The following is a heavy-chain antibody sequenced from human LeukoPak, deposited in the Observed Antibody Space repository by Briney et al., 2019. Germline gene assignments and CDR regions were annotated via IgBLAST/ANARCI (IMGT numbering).Heavy chain of an antibody. CDR2: ISSSGSTI. D-gene: IGHD2/OR15-2a*01. Sequence: GGSLRLSCAASGFTFSDYYMSWIRQAPGKGLEWVSYISSSGSTIYYADSVKGRFTISRDNAKNTLYLQMNSLRAEDTAVYYCAKDRVLRDFDYWGQGTLVTVSS. J-gene: IGHJ4*02. CDR1: GFTFSDYY. CDR3: AKDRVLRDFDY. V-gene: IGHV3-11*01.